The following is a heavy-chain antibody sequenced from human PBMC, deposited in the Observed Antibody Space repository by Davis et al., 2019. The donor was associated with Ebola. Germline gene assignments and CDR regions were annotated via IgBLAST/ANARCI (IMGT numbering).Heavy chain of an antibody. CDR3: ARVDDSSGYVFDY. CDR2: IYHSGST. CDR1: GGSISSSNW. D-gene: IGHD3-22*01. J-gene: IGHJ4*02. V-gene: IGHV4-4*02. Sequence: SETLSLTCAVSGGSISSSNWWSWVRQPPGKGLEWIGEIYHSGSTNYNPSLKSRVTISVDTSKNQFSLKLSSVTAADTAVYYCARVDDSSGYVFDYWGQGTLVTVSS.